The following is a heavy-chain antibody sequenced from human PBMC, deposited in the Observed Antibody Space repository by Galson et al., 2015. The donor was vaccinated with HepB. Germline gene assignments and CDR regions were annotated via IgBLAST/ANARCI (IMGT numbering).Heavy chain of an antibody. CDR2: INYSGRT. CDR3: ARDYSSSWYGRIGYYFDY. J-gene: IGHJ4*02. V-gene: IGHV4-39*02. Sequence: SETLSLTCTVSGGSISSRNYYWSWIRQPPGKGLEWMGSINYSGRTYYKPSLKSRVTISVDTSRDQFSLKLSSVTAADTAVYYCARDYSSSWYGRIGYYFDYWGQGTLVTVSS. CDR1: GGSISSRNYY. D-gene: IGHD6-13*01.